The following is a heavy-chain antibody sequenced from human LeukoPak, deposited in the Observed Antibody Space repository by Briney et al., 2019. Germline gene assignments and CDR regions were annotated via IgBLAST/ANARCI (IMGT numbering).Heavy chain of an antibody. CDR3: ATYYYDSSGSDY. CDR2: IYSGGST. CDR1: GFTVSSNY. J-gene: IGHJ4*02. V-gene: IGHV3-53*01. D-gene: IGHD3-22*01. Sequence: PGGSLRLSCAASGFTVSSNYMSWVRQAPGKGLEWVSVIYSGGSTYYADSVKGRFTISRDNSKNTLYLQMNGLRAEDTAVYYCATYYYDSSGSDYWGQGTLVTVSS.